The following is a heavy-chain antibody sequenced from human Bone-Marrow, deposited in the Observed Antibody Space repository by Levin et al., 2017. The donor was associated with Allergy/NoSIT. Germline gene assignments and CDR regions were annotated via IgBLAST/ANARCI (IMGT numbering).Heavy chain of an antibody. Sequence: LSLTCAASGFLFSNYWMSWVRQAPGKGLEWVANIKEDGRDKYYVDSVKGRFTISRDNAKKLVYLQMNSLRAEDTAVYYCARDHSEYISSSGYFDYWGQGTLVTVSS. CDR1: GFLFSNYW. J-gene: IGHJ4*02. D-gene: IGHD6-6*01. CDR2: IKEDGRDK. CDR3: ARDHSEYISSSGYFDY. V-gene: IGHV3-7*01.